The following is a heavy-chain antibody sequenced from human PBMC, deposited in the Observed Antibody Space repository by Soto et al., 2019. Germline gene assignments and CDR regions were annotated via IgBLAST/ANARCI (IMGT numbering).Heavy chain of an antibody. CDR3: ARDRDSSGSLSGY. Sequence: GASVKVSCKTSGYTFTTYGISWVRQASGQGLEWMGWISTYNGNTNYAQKFQDRVTMTTDTSTSTAYMELRSLGSDDTAVYYCARDRDSSGSLSGYWGQGTLVTVSS. V-gene: IGHV1-18*01. CDR1: GYTFTTYG. CDR2: ISTYNGNT. J-gene: IGHJ4*02. D-gene: IGHD3-22*01.